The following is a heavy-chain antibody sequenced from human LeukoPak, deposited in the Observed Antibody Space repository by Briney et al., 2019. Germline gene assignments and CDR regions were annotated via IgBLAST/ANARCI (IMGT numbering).Heavy chain of an antibody. V-gene: IGHV3-48*03. CDR3: AKHPQD. CDR1: RFSFSSYE. Sequence: GGSLRLSCAASRFSFSSYEMNWVRQAPGKGLEWVSYISSSGNTIYYADSVRGRFTISRDNAKNSLYLQMNSLRAEDTAVYYCAKHPQDWGQGTLVSVSS. J-gene: IGHJ4*02. CDR2: ISSSGNTI.